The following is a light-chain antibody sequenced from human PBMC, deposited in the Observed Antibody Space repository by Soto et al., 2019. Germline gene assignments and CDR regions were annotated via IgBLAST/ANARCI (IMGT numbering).Light chain of an antibody. J-gene: IGKJ4*01. CDR3: QQVKTYPRT. CDR2: EES. V-gene: IGKV1-9*01. CDR1: QAVPNN. Sequence: DIPLTQSPSFLSASVGDRVTITCRPSQAVPNNMAWYQQKPGKPPKLLIYEESTLHSGVPSRFSGRKSGTQFTLTIDCLQPEDFATYYCQQVKTYPRTFGGGTKVEIK.